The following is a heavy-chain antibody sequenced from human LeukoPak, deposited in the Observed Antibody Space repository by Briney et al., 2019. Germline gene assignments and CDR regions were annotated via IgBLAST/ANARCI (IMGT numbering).Heavy chain of an antibody. CDR3: ARGPYCSSTSCPTANWFDP. Sequence: PGGSLKLSCAASGFTFSTYSMNWVRQAQGKGLEWFSYISSSISTIYYADSVKGRFTISRDSAKNSLYLQMNSLRDEDTAVYYCARGPYCSSTSCPTANWFDPWGQGTLVTVSS. CDR2: ISSSISTI. V-gene: IGHV3-48*02. D-gene: IGHD2-2*01. J-gene: IGHJ5*02. CDR1: GFTFSTYS.